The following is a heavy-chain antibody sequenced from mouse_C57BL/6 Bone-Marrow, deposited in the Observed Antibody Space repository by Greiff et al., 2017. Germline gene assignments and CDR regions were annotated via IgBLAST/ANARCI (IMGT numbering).Heavy chain of an antibody. D-gene: IGHD4-1*01. CDR2: IDPSDSET. J-gene: IGHJ4*01. CDR1: GYTFTSYW. CDR3: ARGGTNWDYYYAMDY. V-gene: IGHV1-52*01. Sequence: VQLQQPGAELVRPGSSVKLSCKASGYTFTSYWMHWVKQRPIQGLEWIGNIDPSDSETHYNQKFKDKATLTVDKSSSTAYMQLSSLTSEDSAVYCCARGGTNWDYYYAMDYWGQGTSVTVSS.